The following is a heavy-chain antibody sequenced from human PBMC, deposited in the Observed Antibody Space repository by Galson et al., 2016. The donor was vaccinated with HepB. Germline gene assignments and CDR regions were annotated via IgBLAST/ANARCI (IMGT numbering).Heavy chain of an antibody. J-gene: IGHJ4*02. CDR3: ARSPPWTEDIHFDH. V-gene: IGHV1-18*01. Sequence: SVKVSCKASGYMFNSYGINWVRQAPGQGLEWMGWISAYSGQTQYAQNLQGRVTMTTDTSTSTAYMEVRSLGPDDTAVYFCARSPPWTEDIHFDHWGQGTLVTVSS. CDR1: GYMFNSYG. CDR2: ISAYSGQT. D-gene: IGHD3/OR15-3a*01.